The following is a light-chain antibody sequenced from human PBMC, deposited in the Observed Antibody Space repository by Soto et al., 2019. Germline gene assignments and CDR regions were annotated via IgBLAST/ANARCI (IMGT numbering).Light chain of an antibody. V-gene: IGKV1-5*03. Sequence: DIQMTQSPSTLSASIGDRVNITCRASRTISSWLVWYQQKAGQAPKLLIYAASRLQSGVPSRFSGSGSGTDFTLSITSLQPDDFATYYCHQYHSYSWTFGQGTKVDIK. J-gene: IGKJ1*01. CDR1: RTISSW. CDR3: HQYHSYSWT. CDR2: AAS.